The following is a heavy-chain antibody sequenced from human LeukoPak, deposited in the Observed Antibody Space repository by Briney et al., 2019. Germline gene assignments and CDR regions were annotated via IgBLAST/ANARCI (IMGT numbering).Heavy chain of an antibody. D-gene: IGHD6-13*01. CDR1: GFIVSNFY. V-gene: IGHV3-21*04. J-gene: IGHJ5*02. CDR2: ISSSSSYI. Sequence: GGSLRLSCAASGFIVSNFYMSWVRQAPGKGLEWVSSISSSSSYIYYADSVKGRFTISRDNAKNSLYLQMNSLRAEDTAVYYCARGNIAADFDPWGQGTLVTVSS. CDR3: ARGNIAADFDP.